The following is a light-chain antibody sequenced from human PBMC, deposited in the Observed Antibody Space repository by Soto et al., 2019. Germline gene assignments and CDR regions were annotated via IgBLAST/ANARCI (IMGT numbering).Light chain of an antibody. Sequence: QSVLTQPPSASGTAGQGVTISCSGGDSNIGSNSVYWYQHLPRTAPKLLIYYNNQRPSGVPDRFAGSRSGTSASLAIVGLRSEEEAVYYCAAWDASLSACVFGNGTKLTVL. CDR2: YNN. J-gene: IGLJ1*01. CDR1: DSNIGSNS. CDR3: AAWDASLSACV. V-gene: IGLV1-47*02.